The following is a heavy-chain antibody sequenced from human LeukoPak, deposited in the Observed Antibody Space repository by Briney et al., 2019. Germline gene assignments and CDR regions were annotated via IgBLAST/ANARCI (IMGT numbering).Heavy chain of an antibody. CDR3: ARDVAVAGTLYYYYGMDV. V-gene: IGHV1-18*01. D-gene: IGHD6-19*01. CDR1: GYTFTSYG. CDR2: ISAYNGNT. J-gene: IGHJ6*02. Sequence: ASVKVSCKASGYTFTSYGISWVRKAPGQGLEWMGWISAYNGNTNYAQKLQGRVTMTTDTSTSTAYMELRSLRSDDTAVYYCARDVAVAGTLYYYYGMDVWGQGTTVTVSS.